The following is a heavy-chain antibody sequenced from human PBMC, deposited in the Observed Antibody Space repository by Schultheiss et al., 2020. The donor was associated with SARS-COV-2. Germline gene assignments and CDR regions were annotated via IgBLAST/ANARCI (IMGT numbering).Heavy chain of an antibody. CDR3: AKGHSGSYPLWTFDY. CDR1: GGTFSSYA. D-gene: IGHD1-26*01. J-gene: IGHJ4*02. CDR2: IIPIFGTA. V-gene: IGHV1-69*13. Sequence: SVKVSCKASGGTFSSYAISWVRQAPGQGLEWMGGIIPIFGTANYAQKFQGRVTITADESTSTAYMELSSLRSEDTAVYYCAKGHSGSYPLWTFDYWGQGTLVTVSS.